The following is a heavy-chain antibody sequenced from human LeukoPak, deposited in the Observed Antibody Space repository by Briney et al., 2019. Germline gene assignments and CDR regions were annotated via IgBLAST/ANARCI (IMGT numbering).Heavy chain of an antibody. CDR1: GGTFSSYA. J-gene: IGHJ4*02. CDR3: ARLSDILTGYYGY. D-gene: IGHD3-9*01. V-gene: IGHV1-69*06. CDR2: IIPIFGTA. Sequence: SVKASCKASGGTFSSYAISWVRQAPGQGLEWMGGIIPIFGTANYAQKFQGRVTITADKPTSTAYMELNSLRSEDTAVYYCARLSDILTGYYGYWGQGTLVTVSS.